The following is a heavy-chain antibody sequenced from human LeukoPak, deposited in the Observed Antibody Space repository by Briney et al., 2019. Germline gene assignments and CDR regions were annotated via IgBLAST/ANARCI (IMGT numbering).Heavy chain of an antibody. CDR1: GSTFRTTS. D-gene: IGHD3-9*01. CDR2: ISSTSRTI. J-gene: IGHJ6*02. CDR3: ARDRDILTGFYYYGMDV. V-gene: IGHV3-48*01. Sequence: GSLSLSCAASGSTFRTTSMNWVRQAPGKGLEWVSYISSTSRTIYYADSVKGRFTISRDNSKNTLYLQINSLRAEDTAVYFCARDRDILTGFYYYGMDVWGQGTTVTVSS.